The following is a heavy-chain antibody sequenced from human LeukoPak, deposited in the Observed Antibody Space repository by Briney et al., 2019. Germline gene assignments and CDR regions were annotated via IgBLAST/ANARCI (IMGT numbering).Heavy chain of an antibody. D-gene: IGHD6-19*01. V-gene: IGHV3-15*01. Sequence: GGSLRLSCTGSGFTFSNYWMSWVRQAPGKGLEWVGRIKTKIDGGTTDYAAPVKGRFTISRDDSKNTLYLQMNSLKTEDTAVYYCTTQPWQVDYWGQGTLVTVSS. CDR2: IKTKIDGGTT. CDR1: GFTFSNYW. J-gene: IGHJ4*02. CDR3: TTQPWQVDY.